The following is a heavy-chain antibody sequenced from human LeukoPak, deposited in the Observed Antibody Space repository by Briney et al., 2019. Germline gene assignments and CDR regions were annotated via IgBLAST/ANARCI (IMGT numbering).Heavy chain of an antibody. V-gene: IGHV3-30-3*01. CDR1: GFTFSRFG. CDR3: AREGARYFDY. J-gene: IGHJ4*02. CDR2: ITYDGSDK. Sequence: PGGSLRLSCAASGFTFSRFGIHWVRQAPGKGLEWVAVITYDGSDKFYADSVKGRFTISRDNSKNTLYLQMNCLRAEDTAVYYCAREGARYFDYWGQGTLVTVSS. D-gene: IGHD6-6*01.